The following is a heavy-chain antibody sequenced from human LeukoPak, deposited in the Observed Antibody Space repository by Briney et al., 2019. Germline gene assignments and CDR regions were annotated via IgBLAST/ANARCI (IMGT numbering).Heavy chain of an antibody. V-gene: IGHV3-23*01. CDR1: GFIFRRYA. D-gene: IGHD3/OR15-3a*01. J-gene: IGHJ4*02. CDR2: VSGSGRTT. CDR3: TIVMSFGESYFDC. Sequence: GGSLRLSCAASGFIFRRYAMSWVRQAPGKGLEWVSSVSGSGRTTYFADSVKGRFTASRDNSRDTLYLRMDSLSAEDTAVYYCTIVMSFGESYFDCWGQGTLVTVSS.